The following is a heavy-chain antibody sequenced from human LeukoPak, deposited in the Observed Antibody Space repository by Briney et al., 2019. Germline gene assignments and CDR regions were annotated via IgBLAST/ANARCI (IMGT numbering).Heavy chain of an antibody. D-gene: IGHD5-12*01. J-gene: IGHJ4*02. Sequence: AGSLRLSCAASGFTFSSYGMHWVRQAPGKGLEWVAVIWYDGSNKYYADSVKGRFTISRDNSKNTLYLQMNSLRAEDTAVYYCARDRGYDPHYYFDYWGQGTLVTVSS. CDR1: GFTFSSYG. V-gene: IGHV3-33*01. CDR3: ARDRGYDPHYYFDY. CDR2: IWYDGSNK.